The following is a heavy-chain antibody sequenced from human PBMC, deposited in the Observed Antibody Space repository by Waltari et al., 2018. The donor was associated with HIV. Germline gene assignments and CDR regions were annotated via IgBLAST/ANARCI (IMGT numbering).Heavy chain of an antibody. J-gene: IGHJ4*02. Sequence: EVQLLESGGVLVQPGGSLRLACAASGFTFSNFAMSWVRQASGKGWEWVSVISGGGQAPFCADSGKGRFTISRDNSKNTLYLQMHSLRAEDTAVYYCARLDFWLKYNFDYWGQGTLVTVSS. CDR1: GFTFSNFA. CDR3: ARLDFWLKYNFDY. D-gene: IGHD1-1*01. CDR2: ISGGGQAP. V-gene: IGHV3-23*01.